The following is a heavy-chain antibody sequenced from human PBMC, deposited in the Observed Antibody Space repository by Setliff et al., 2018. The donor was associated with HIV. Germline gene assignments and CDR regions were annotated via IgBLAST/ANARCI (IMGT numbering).Heavy chain of an antibody. CDR3: ARSLLPSITVAGTIGY. CDR1: GDSINYKY. V-gene: IGHV4-59*08. D-gene: IGHD6-19*01. Sequence: SETLSLTCTVSGDSINYKYWSWIRQSPGKGLEWIGYIFYSGNANYNPSLNSRVTISVDTSKNHFSLKLSSVTAADTAVYYCARSLLPSITVAGTIGYWGQGSLVTVSS. CDR2: IFYSGNA. J-gene: IGHJ4*02.